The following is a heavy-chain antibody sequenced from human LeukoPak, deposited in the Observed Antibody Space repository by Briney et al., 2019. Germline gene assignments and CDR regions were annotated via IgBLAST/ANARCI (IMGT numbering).Heavy chain of an antibody. V-gene: IGHV3-7*01. CDR2: KNQGGNEK. D-gene: IGHD2-8*01. CDR1: GFTFSSYW. CDR3: AAGLKVTDYYYYYMDV. J-gene: IGHJ6*03. Sequence: HSGGSLRLSCAASGFTFSSYWMSWVRQAPGKGLEWVANKNQGGNEKYYVDSVRGRFTISRDNAKNSLYLQMNSLRVEDTAVYYCAAGLKVTDYYYYYMDVWGKGTTVTVSS.